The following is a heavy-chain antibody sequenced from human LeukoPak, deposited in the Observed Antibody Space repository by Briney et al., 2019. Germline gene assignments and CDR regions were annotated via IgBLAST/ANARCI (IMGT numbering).Heavy chain of an antibody. Sequence: GRSLRLSCAASGFTFSSYSMNWVRQAPGKGLEWVSSISSSSSYIYYADSVKGRFTISRDNAKNSLYLQMNSLRAEDTAVYYCARIAADRGYYYYYGMDVWGQGTTVTVSS. D-gene: IGHD6-25*01. CDR1: GFTFSSYS. CDR2: ISSSSSYI. CDR3: ARIAADRGYYYYYGMDV. J-gene: IGHJ6*02. V-gene: IGHV3-21*01.